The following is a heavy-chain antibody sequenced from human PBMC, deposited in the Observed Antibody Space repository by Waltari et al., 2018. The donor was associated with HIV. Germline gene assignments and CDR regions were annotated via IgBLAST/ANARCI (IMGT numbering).Heavy chain of an antibody. CDR1: GFTFGSYA. CDR2: ITSNGRYA. CDR3: ARGVYDSTAYRNYFDP. V-gene: IGHV3-64*07. J-gene: IGHJ5*02. D-gene: IGHD3-22*01. Sequence: EVQLVESGGALVQPGGSLRLSCAASGFTFGSYAMHWVRQTPGKGLEYVSTITSNGRYAYYAESVEGRFTISRDNSKNTLYLQMGSLRAEDVAVYYCARGVYDSTAYRNYFDPWGQGTLVTVSS.